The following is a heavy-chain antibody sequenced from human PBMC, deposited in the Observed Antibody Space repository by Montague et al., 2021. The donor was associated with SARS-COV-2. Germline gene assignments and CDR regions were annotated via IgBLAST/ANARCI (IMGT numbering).Heavy chain of an antibody. J-gene: IGHJ5*02. V-gene: IGHV3-74*01. Sequence: SLRLSCAASGFTFSAYWMHWVRQAPGQGPEWVARIRADGTTTNYADSVKGRFTISRDNAQDTVYLHMTTLTAEDTAVYYCVRAFSNSFKWFDPWGQGTLVTVSS. D-gene: IGHD6-13*01. CDR3: VRAFSNSFKWFDP. CDR2: IRADGTTT. CDR1: GFTFSAYW.